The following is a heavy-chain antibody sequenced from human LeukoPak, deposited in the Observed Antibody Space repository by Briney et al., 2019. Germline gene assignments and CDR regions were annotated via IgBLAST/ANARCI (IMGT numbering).Heavy chain of an antibody. CDR3: AGAYGTYLHFDY. J-gene: IGHJ4*02. V-gene: IGHV6-1*01. CDR2: TYYRSKWYN. CDR1: GDSVSSNSAA. D-gene: IGHD4-17*01. Sequence: SQTLSLTCAISGDSVSSNSAAWDWIRQSPSRGLEWLGRTYYRSKWYNEYAVSVKRRLSLTPDTSKNHFSLQLNFVTPEDTATYYCAGAYGTYLHFDYWGQGSLVTVSS.